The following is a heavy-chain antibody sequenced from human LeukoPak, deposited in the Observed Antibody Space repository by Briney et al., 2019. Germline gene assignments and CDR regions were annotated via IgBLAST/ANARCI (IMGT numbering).Heavy chain of an antibody. J-gene: IGHJ4*02. D-gene: IGHD2-21*02. CDR1: GFTLSRYW. CDR2: INSDGSST. CDR3: ANGGPVVVTGAY. V-gene: IGHV3-74*01. Sequence: GGSLRLSCAASGFTLSRYWMHWVRQAPGKGLVWVSRINSDGSSTSYAGSVKGRFTISRDNAKNTLYLQMNSLRAEDTAVYYCANGGPVVVTGAYWGQGTLVTVSS.